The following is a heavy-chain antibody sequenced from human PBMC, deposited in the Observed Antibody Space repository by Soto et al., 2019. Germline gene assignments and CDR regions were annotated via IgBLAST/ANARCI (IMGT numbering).Heavy chain of an antibody. D-gene: IGHD3-22*01. V-gene: IGHV1-69*13. CDR1: GGTFSSYA. Sequence: SVKVSCKASGGTFSSYAISWVRQAPGQGLEWMGGIIPIFGTANYAQKFQGRVTITADESTSTAYMELSSLRSEDTAVHYCARSEGLTYYCDSSGYYYDYWGQGTLVTVSS. CDR3: ARSEGLTYYCDSSGYYYDY. CDR2: IIPIFGTA. J-gene: IGHJ4*02.